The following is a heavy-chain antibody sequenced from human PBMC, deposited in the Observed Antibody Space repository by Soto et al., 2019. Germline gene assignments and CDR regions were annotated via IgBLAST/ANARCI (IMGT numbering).Heavy chain of an antibody. CDR2: ISSSGSTI. V-gene: IGHV3-48*03. Sequence: GGSLRLSCAASGFTCSNYEMNWVRQAPGKGLEWVSYISSSGSTIYYADSVKGRFTIPRDSAKNSLYLQMDSLRAEDTAVYYCAGEFSTHCSGTSCATPTTGLLDPWGQGTLDTVSS. J-gene: IGHJ5*02. D-gene: IGHD2-2*01. CDR3: AGEFSTHCSGTSCATPTTGLLDP. CDR1: GFTCSNYE.